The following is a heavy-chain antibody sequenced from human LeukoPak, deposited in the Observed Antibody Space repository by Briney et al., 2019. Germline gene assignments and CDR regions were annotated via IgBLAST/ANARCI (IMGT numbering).Heavy chain of an antibody. D-gene: IGHD4-11*01. J-gene: IGHJ4*02. CDR3: ARDRVYDYSNPRGFDY. Sequence: ASVKVSCKASGYPFTSFGISWVRQAPGQGLEWMGWISGYNGKTNYAQNLQGRVTMTTDTSTNTAYMELGSLRSDDMAVYYCARDRVYDYSNPRGFDYWGQGTLVTVSS. CDR1: GYPFTSFG. CDR2: ISGYNGKT. V-gene: IGHV1-18*03.